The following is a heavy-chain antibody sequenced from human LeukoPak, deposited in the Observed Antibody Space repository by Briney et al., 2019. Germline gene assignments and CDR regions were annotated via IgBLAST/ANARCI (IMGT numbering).Heavy chain of an antibody. D-gene: IGHD3-3*01. CDR2: IKQDGSEK. V-gene: IGHV3-7*01. Sequence: PGGPLRLSCAASGFTFSSYWMSWVRQAPGKGLEWVANIKQDGSEKYYVDSVKGRFTISRDNAKNSLYLQMNSLRAEDTAVYYCARTIFGVVITFDYWGQGTLVTVCS. J-gene: IGHJ4*02. CDR3: ARTIFGVVITFDY. CDR1: GFTFSSYW.